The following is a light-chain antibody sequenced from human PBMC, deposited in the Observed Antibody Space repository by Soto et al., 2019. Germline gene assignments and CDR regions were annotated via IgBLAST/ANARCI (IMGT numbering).Light chain of an antibody. CDR3: QQYGSSPQT. CDR1: QSVSSSY. Sequence: EIVLTQSPGTLSLSPGERATLSCRASQSVSSSYLAWYQQKPGQAPRLLIYGASSRATGIPDRFSGSGSGTDFTLTISSLEREEFAVYYCQQYGSSPQTFGQGTKVEIK. J-gene: IGKJ1*01. CDR2: GAS. V-gene: IGKV3-20*01.